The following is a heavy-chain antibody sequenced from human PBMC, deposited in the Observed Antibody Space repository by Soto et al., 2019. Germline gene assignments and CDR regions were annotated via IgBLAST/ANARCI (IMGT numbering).Heavy chain of an antibody. D-gene: IGHD2-8*02. Sequence: QVQLQQWGAGLLKPSETLSLTCAVYVGSFSGYYWSWIRQPPGKGLEWIGEINHSGSTNYNPSLKSRFTISVDTAKNQLSLKLSSVTAVDTAVYYCARGQRPLLLDCWGQGILVTVSS. CDR1: VGSFSGYY. J-gene: IGHJ4*02. CDR2: INHSGST. CDR3: ARGQRPLLLDC. V-gene: IGHV4-34*01.